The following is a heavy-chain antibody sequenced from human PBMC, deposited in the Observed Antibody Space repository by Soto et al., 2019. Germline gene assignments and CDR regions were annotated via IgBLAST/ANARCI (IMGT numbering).Heavy chain of an antibody. V-gene: IGHV4-34*01. J-gene: IGHJ4*02. CDR2: INDSGSI. CDR3: ARGLYSSSPRY. D-gene: IGHD6-6*01. CDR1: GGSFSCYY. Sequence: PSETLSLTCGVYGGSFSCYYWSWIRQPPGKGLEWIGEINDSGSINYNPSLKSRVTMSVDMSKNQFSLKLTSVTAADTAVYYCARGLYSSSPRYWGQGTLVTVSS.